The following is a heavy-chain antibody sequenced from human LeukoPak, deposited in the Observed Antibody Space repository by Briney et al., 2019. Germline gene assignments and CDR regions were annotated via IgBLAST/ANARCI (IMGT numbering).Heavy chain of an antibody. Sequence: ASVKVSCKASGYTFTSYGISWVRLAPGRGLEWMGWISAYNGNTNYAQKLQGRVTMTTDTSTSTAYMELRSLRSDDTAVYYCARVGHYYYGSGSYSPYDAFDIWGQGTMVTVSS. CDR3: ARVGHYYYGSGSYSPYDAFDI. D-gene: IGHD3-10*01. V-gene: IGHV1-18*04. CDR1: GYTFTSYG. J-gene: IGHJ3*02. CDR2: ISAYNGNT.